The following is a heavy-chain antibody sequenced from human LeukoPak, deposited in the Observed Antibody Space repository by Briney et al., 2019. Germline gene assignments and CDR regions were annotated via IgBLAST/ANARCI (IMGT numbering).Heavy chain of an antibody. V-gene: IGHV3-53*01. Sequence: GGSLRLSCAASGFTVSSNHMTWVRQAPGKGLEWVSGIYTGGLTFYADSVTGRFTISRDNSKNTVYLQMNSLGVEDTARYYCARDNAPAGGGLDYWGQGTLVTVSS. CDR2: IYTGGLT. J-gene: IGHJ4*02. D-gene: IGHD2-2*01. CDR1: GFTVSSNH. CDR3: ARDNAPAGGGLDY.